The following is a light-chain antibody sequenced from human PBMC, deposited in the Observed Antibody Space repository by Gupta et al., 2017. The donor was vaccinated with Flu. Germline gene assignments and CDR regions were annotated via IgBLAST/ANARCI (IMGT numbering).Light chain of an antibody. CDR2: RSC. CDR1: ESLVHSDGETY. V-gene: IGKV2-24*01. Sequence: EIVMTQTPLSSPVTLGQPASISCRSSESLVHSDGETYLSWLQQRPGQPPRLLIYRSCNRFSGVPDRFSGSGAGTEFTLKISRGEDEDVGIYYCMQDKQFPYTFGQGTKMEIK. J-gene: IGKJ2*01. CDR3: MQDKQFPYT.